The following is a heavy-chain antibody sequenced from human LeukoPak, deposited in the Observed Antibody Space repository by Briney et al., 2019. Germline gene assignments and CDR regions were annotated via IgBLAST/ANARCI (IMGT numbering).Heavy chain of an antibody. D-gene: IGHD1-26*01. V-gene: IGHV4-59*12. J-gene: IGHJ5*02. CDR2: IYYSGST. CDR3: AREVGANWFDP. Sequence: MPSETLSLTCTVSGGSISSYYWSWIRQPPGKGLEWIGYIYYSGSTNYNPSLKSRVTISVHTSKNQFSLKLSSVTAADTAVYYCAREVGANWFDPWGQGTLVTVSS. CDR1: GGSISSYY.